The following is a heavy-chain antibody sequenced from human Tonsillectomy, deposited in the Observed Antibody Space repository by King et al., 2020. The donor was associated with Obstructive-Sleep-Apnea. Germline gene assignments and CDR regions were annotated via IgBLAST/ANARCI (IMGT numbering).Heavy chain of an antibody. CDR3: ANLLPLSLYFGSGSPFDY. CDR2: ISGSGGST. V-gene: IGHV3-23*04. CDR1: GFTFSSYA. J-gene: IGHJ4*02. D-gene: IGHD3-10*01. Sequence: ELQLVQSGGGLVQPGGSLRLSCAASGFTFSSYAMSWVRQAPGKGLEWVSAISGSGGSTYYADSVKGRFTISRDNSKNTLYLQMNSLRAEDTAVYYCANLLPLSLYFGSGSPFDYWGQGTLVTVSS.